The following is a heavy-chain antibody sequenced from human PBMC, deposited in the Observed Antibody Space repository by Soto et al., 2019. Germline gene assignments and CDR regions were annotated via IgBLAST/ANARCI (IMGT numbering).Heavy chain of an antibody. J-gene: IGHJ4*02. CDR1: GYTFTSYG. V-gene: IGHV1-18*01. Sequence: GASVKVSCKASGYTFTSYGISWVRQAPGQGLEWMGWISAYNGNTNYAQKLQGRVTMTTDTSTSTAYMELRSLRSDDTAVYYCARDLPVESRAWSLAYWAQGTLVPVSS. CDR2: ISAYNGNT. CDR3: ARDLPVESRAWSLAY. D-gene: IGHD6-19*01.